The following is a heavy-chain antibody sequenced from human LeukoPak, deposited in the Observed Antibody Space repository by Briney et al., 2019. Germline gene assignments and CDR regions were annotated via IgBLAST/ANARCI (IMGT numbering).Heavy chain of an antibody. Sequence: SVKVSCKASGGTFNNYAISWVRQAPGQGLEWMGRVIPILGIANYAQKLQDRVTITAEKPTSIAYMELSSVKSEHTAVYFCARDLAARLVWGQGTLVTV. J-gene: IGHJ4*02. V-gene: IGHV1-69*04. D-gene: IGHD6-6*01. CDR2: VIPILGIA. CDR3: ARDLAARLV. CDR1: GGTFNNYA.